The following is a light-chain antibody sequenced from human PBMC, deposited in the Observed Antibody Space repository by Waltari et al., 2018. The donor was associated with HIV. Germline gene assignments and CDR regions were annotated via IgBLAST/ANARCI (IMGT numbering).Light chain of an antibody. CDR2: KNT. CDR1: ASPKPY. V-gene: IGLV3-25*03. Sequence: SSELTQPPSVSVSPGQTARITCSGDASPKPYAPWFQQKPGQAPVVVIHKNTERPSGIPGLSAANRAGTTVTLTITGVQTDDEADYYCPSADSRGTYVFGPGTTVTVL. J-gene: IGLJ1*01. CDR3: PSADSRGTYV.